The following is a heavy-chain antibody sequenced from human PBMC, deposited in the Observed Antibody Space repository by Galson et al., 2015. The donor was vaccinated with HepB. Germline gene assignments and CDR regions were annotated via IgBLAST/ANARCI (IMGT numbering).Heavy chain of an antibody. J-gene: IGHJ5*02. CDR1: GFTFSDYY. V-gene: IGHV3-11*06. CDR2: ISSSSSYT. Sequence: SLRLSCAASGFTFSDYYMSWIRQAPGKGLEWVSYISSSSSYTNYADSVKGRFTISRDNAKNSLYLQMNSLRAEDTAVYYCARNASITIFGVVTYTNWFDPWGQGTLVTVSS. CDR3: ARNASITIFGVVTYTNWFDP. D-gene: IGHD3-3*01.